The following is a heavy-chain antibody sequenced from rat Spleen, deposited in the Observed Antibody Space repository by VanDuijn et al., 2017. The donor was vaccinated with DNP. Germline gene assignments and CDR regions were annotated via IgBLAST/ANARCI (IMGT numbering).Heavy chain of an antibody. Sequence: EVQLVESGGGLVQPGRSLKLSCAASGFTFSAYYMAWVRQAPAKGLGWVAYIGSAAYAPYYGDSVKVRFTISRDNAKSALYLQMNSLRSEDMATYYCVRWNSGNFDYWGQGVMVTVSS. D-gene: IGHD4-3*01. CDR3: VRWNSGNFDY. CDR2: IGSAAYAP. J-gene: IGHJ2*01. CDR1: GFTFSAYY. V-gene: IGHV5-22*01.